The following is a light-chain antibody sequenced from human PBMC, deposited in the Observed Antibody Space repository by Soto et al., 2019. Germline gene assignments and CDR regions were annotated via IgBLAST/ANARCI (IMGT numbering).Light chain of an antibody. Sequence: QSALTQPASLSGSPGQSITISCTGTSSDIGAYDYVSWFQQHPGKAPKLMISEVSNRPSGVSNRFSGSKSGNTASLTISGLQAEDDADYYCSSYTSSSTLLYVFGTGTKLTVL. J-gene: IGLJ1*01. CDR1: SSDIGAYDY. V-gene: IGLV2-14*01. CDR3: SSYTSSSTLLYV. CDR2: EVS.